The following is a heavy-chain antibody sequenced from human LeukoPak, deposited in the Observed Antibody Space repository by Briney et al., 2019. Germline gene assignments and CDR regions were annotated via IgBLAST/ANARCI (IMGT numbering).Heavy chain of an antibody. CDR1: GFTFSRYS. CDR3: ARAQTYYGSGSYLY. J-gene: IGHJ4*02. D-gene: IGHD3-10*01. V-gene: IGHV3-48*02. Sequence: GGPVRLSCAASGFTFSRYSMNWARQAPGKGLEWVSYISSSSSTVYYADSLKGRFTISRDNAKNSLYLQMNSLRDEDTAVYYCARAQTYYGSGSYLYWGRGTLDPVSS. CDR2: ISSSSSTV.